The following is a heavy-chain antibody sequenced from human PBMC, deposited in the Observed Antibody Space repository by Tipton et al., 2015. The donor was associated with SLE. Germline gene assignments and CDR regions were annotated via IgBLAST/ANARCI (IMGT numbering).Heavy chain of an antibody. Sequence: GLVKPSETLSLTCSVSGGSIISSSYSWGWIRQSPGKGLEWIGTISYSGSPYYNPSLKSRVTLSVDTSKNQFSLKVNSLTAADTAVYYCARHGRPMGSSWSADAFDIWGQGTMVIVSS. CDR1: GGSIISSSYS. D-gene: IGHD6-13*01. CDR2: ISYSGSP. J-gene: IGHJ3*02. CDR3: ARHGRPMGSSWSADAFDI. V-gene: IGHV4-39*01.